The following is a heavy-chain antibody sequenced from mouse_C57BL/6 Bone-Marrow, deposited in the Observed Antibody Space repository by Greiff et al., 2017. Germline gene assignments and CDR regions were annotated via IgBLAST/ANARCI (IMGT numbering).Heavy chain of an antibody. D-gene: IGHD1-1*01. CDR3: ARKGGTVVASDYFDY. CDR1: GYTFTSYW. J-gene: IGHJ2*01. CDR2: IYPGSGST. V-gene: IGHV1-55*01. Sequence: VQLQQPGAELVKPGASVKMSCKASGYTFTSYWITWVKQRPGQGLEWIGDIYPGSGSTNYNEKFKSKATLTVDTSSSTAYMQLSSLTSEDSAVYYCARKGGTVVASDYFDYWGQGTTLTVSS.